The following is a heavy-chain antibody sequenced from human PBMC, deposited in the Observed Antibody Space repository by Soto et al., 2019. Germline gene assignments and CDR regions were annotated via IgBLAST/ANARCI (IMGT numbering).Heavy chain of an antibody. V-gene: IGHV3-15*01. CDR3: TTGYGSDWYG. CDR2: AKRKAAGGAI. D-gene: IGHD6-19*01. J-gene: IGHJ4*02. Sequence: EVQLVESGGGLVKPGESLRLSCAASGITLDSAWVNWVRQAPGKGLEWVAQAKRKAAGGAIDYAAPVKGRFISSRDDSKNMAYLQMNSLKIEDTALYYCTTGYGSDWYGWGQGTLVTVSS. CDR1: GITLDSAW.